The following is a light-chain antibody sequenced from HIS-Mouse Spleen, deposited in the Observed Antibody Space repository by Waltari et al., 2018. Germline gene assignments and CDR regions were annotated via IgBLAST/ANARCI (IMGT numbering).Light chain of an antibody. V-gene: IGLV1-44*01. CDR1: SPNIGSNT. CDR3: AAWDDSLNGWV. J-gene: IGLJ3*02. CDR2: SNN. Sequence: QSVLTQPPSASGTPGQRVTIPCSGSSPNIGSNTVNWYQPLPGTAPKLLIYSNNQRPSGVPDRFSGSKSGTSASLAISGLQSEDEADYYCAAWDDSLNGWVFGGGTKLTVL.